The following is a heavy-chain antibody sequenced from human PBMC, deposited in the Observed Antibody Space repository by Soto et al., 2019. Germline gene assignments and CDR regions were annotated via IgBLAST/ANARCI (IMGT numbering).Heavy chain of an antibody. J-gene: IGHJ4*02. Sequence: SETLSLTCTVSGGSISSYYWSWIRQPPGKGLEWIGYIYYSGSTNYNPSLKSRVTISVDTSKNQFSLKLSSVTAADTAVYYCARVGAGPYTAMVLFDYWGQGTLVTVSS. CDR3: ARVGAGPYTAMVLFDY. CDR1: GGSISSYY. V-gene: IGHV4-59*01. CDR2: IYYSGST. D-gene: IGHD5-18*01.